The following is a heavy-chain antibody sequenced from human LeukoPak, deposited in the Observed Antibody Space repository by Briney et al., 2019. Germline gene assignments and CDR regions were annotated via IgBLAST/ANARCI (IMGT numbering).Heavy chain of an antibody. V-gene: IGHV3-49*04. J-gene: IGHJ4*02. CDR1: GFTFGDYA. CDR3: TRDLGLWGSGGGDY. D-gene: IGHD3-16*01. Sequence: GGSLRLSCTASGFTFGDYAMSWVRQAPGKGLEWVGFIRSKAYGGTTEYAASVKGRFTISRDDSKSIAYLQMNSLKTEDTAVYYCTRDLGLWGSGGGDYWGQGTLVTVSS. CDR2: IRSKAYGGTT.